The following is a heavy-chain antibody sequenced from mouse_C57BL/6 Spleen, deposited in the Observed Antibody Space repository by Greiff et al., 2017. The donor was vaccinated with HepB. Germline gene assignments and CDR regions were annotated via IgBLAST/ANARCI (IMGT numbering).Heavy chain of an antibody. V-gene: IGHV1-75*01. CDR1: GYTFTDYY. J-gene: IGHJ3*01. CDR3: ARPKIIYYDYDWFAY. CDR2: IFPGSGST. D-gene: IGHD2-4*01. Sequence: VQLQQSGPELVKPGASVKISCKASGYTFTDYYINWVKQRPGQGLEWIGWIFPGSGSTYYNEKFKGKATLTVDKSSSTAYMLLSSLTSEDSAVYFCARPKIIYYDYDWFAYWGQGTLVTVSA.